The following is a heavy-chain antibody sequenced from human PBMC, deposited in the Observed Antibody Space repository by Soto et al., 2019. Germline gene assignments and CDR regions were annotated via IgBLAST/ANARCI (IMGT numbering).Heavy chain of an antibody. V-gene: IGHV3-74*01. CDR3: TSDTFGLRDT. Sequence: PGGSLRLSCAASGFPFSHYLMHWVRQTPGKGLVWVSRINPAGTITNYADSVDGRFTISRDNADSALFLQMNSLSAEDTAIYYCTSDTFGLRDTWGQGTLVTVSS. CDR2: INPAGTIT. D-gene: IGHD3-16*01. J-gene: IGHJ5*02. CDR1: GFPFSHYL.